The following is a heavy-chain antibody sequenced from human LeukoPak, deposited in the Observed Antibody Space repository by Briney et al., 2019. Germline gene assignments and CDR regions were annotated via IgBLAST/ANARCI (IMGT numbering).Heavy chain of an antibody. CDR1: GASIRGGDYY. CDR3: ARDCSGGSCYGAFDI. D-gene: IGHD2-15*01. V-gene: IGHV4-30-4*01. J-gene: IGHJ3*02. CDR2: IYDSGST. Sequence: SETLSLTCTVSGASIRGGDYYWSWIRQPPGKGLEWLGYIYDSGSTYYNPSLKSRITISVDTSENRFSLKLSSVTATDTAVYYCARDCSGGSCYGAFDIWGQGTMVTVSS.